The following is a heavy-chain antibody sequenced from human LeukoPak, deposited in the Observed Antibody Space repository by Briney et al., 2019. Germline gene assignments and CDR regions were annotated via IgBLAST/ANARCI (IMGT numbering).Heavy chain of an antibody. J-gene: IGHJ3*02. CDR2: IYYSGST. CDR3: ARVSGITMIVVVPEDGFDI. Sequence: SETLSLTCTVSGDSISSGDYYWSWIRQPPGKGLEWIGYIYYSGSTNYNPSLKSRVTISVDTSKNQFSLKLSSVTAADTAVYYCARVSGITMIVVVPEDGFDIWGQGTMVTVSS. D-gene: IGHD3-22*01. V-gene: IGHV4-61*08. CDR1: GDSISSGDYY.